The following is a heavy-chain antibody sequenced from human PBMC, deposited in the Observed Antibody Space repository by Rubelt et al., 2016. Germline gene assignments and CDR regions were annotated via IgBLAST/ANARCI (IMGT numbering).Heavy chain of an antibody. CDR1: GGSISSSSYY. CDR3: ASTGGTWYNYYFDC. CDR2: IYYSGST. Sequence: QLQLQESGPGLVKPSETLSLTCTVSGGSISSSSYYWGGIRQPPGKGLEWIGSIYYSGSTYYNPSLKSRVTISVDTSKNQFSLKLSSVTAADTAVYYCASTGGTWYNYYFDCWGQGTLVTVSS. V-gene: IGHV4-39*01. D-gene: IGHD1-1*01. J-gene: IGHJ4*02.